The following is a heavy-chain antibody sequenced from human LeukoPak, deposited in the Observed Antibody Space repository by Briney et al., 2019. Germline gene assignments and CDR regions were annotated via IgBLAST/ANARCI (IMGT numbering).Heavy chain of an antibody. J-gene: IGHJ6*03. D-gene: IGHD5-24*01. CDR1: GFTFSSYA. V-gene: IGHV3-23*01. CDR2: ISGSGVST. CDR3: ARDMRWLQFYMDV. Sequence: QAGGSLRLSCAASGFTFSSYAMTWVRQAPGKGLEWVSSISGSGVSTYYADSVKGRFTISRDNAKNSLYLQMNSLRAEDTAVYYCARDMRWLQFYMDVWGKGTTVTVSS.